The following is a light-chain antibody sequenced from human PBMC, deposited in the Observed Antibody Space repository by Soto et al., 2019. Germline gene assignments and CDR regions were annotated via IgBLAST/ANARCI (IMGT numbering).Light chain of an antibody. CDR2: GAS. CDR1: QSVASSH. J-gene: IGKJ4*01. CDR3: QQYKNWPLT. V-gene: IGKV3-15*01. Sequence: EIVLTQSPGTLSLSPGERATLSCRASQSVASSHLAWYRQKPGQTPRLLIYGASTRATGIPARFSGSGSGTEFTLTISSLQSEDFAVYYCQQYKNWPLTFGGGTKV.